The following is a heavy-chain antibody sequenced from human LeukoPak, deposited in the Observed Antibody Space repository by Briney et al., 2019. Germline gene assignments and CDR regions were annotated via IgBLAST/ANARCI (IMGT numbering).Heavy chain of an antibody. V-gene: IGHV3-21*01. Sequence: PGGSLRLSCAASGFTFSSYSMNWVRQAPGKGLEWVSSISSSSNYIYYADSVKGRFTISRDNAKNSLYLQMNSLRAEDTAVYYCAAGVGYAFDIWGQGTMVTVSS. CDR1: GFTFSSYS. CDR2: ISSSSNYI. J-gene: IGHJ3*02. CDR3: AAGVGYAFDI. D-gene: IGHD3-16*01.